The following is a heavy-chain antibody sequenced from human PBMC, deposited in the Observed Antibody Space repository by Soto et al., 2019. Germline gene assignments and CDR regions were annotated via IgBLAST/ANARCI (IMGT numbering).Heavy chain of an antibody. V-gene: IGHV1-46*01. CDR3: ASALYDRSGYNTLGFDY. J-gene: IGHJ4*02. D-gene: IGHD3-22*01. CDR2: INPSGGTT. CDR1: GYTFTSHS. Sequence: QVQLVQSGAEVKKPGASVKVSCKASGYTFTSHSMHWVRQAPGQGLEWMGIINPSGGTTTYAQKFQGRVTLTSDTSTSTVYMDLSSLKSEDTAVYYCASALYDRSGYNTLGFDYWGQGTLVTVSS.